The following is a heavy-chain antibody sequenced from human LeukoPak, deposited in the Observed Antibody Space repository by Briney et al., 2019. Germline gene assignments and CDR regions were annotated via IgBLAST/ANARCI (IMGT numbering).Heavy chain of an antibody. CDR2: ISGYNGNT. CDR1: GYTFSSYG. CDR3: ARDTAVGARNWFDP. D-gene: IGHD1-26*01. Sequence: ASVNVSCKTSGYTFSSYGISWVRQAPGQGLEWMGWISGYNGNTNYAQKLQGRVTMTTDTSTSTAYMELRSLRSDDTAVYYCARDTAVGARNWFDPWGQGTLVTVSS. J-gene: IGHJ5*02. V-gene: IGHV1-18*01.